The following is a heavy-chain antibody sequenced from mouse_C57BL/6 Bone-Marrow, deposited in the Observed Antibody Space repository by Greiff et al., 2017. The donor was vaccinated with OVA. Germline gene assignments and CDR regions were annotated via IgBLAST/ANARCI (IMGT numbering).Heavy chain of an antibody. CDR1: GYTFTSYW. D-gene: IGHD2-12*01. V-gene: IGHV1-59*01. CDR2: IDPSDSYT. CDR3: AKDIVLRGY. Sequence: QVQLKQPGAELVRPGTSVKLSCKASGYTFTSYWMHWVKQRPGQGLEWIGVIDPSDSYTNYNQKFKGKATLTVDTSSSTAYMQLSSLTSEDSAVYYYAKDIVLRGYWGQGTTLTVSS. J-gene: IGHJ2*01.